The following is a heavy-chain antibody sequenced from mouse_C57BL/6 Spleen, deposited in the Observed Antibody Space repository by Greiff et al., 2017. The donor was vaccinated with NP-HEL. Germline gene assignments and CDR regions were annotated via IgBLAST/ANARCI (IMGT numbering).Heavy chain of an antibody. CDR2: IYPGDGDT. D-gene: IGHD2-10*01. J-gene: IGHJ4*01. CDR3: ARPLLWAMDY. CDR1: GYAFSSSW. V-gene: IGHV1-82*01. Sequence: VQLQQSGPELVKPGASVKISCKASGYAFSSSWMNWVKQRPGKGLEWIGRIYPGDGDTNYNGKFKGKATLTADKSSSTAYMQLSSLTSEDSAVYFCARPLLWAMDYWGQGTSVTVSS.